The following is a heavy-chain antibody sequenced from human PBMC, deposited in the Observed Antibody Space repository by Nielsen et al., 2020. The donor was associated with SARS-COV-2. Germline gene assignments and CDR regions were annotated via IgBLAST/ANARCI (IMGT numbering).Heavy chain of an antibody. D-gene: IGHD3-10*01. J-gene: IGHJ5*02. CDR2: IYYSGST. CDR1: GGSISSSSYY. Sequence: SATLSLTCTVSGGSISSSSYYWGWIRQPPGKGLEWIESIYYSGSTYYNPSLKSRVTISVDTSKNQFSLTQTSVTAADTAVYYCARGYGSGRFDPWGQGTLVTVSS. CDR3: ARGYGSGRFDP. V-gene: IGHV4-39*01.